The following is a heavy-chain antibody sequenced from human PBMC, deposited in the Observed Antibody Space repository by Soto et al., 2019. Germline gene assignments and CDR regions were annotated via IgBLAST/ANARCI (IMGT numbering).Heavy chain of an antibody. CDR3: ARARIPISCIVV. D-gene: IGHD3-10*01. Sequence: PSQTLSLTCAISGDSVSSSSAACNWISQSPSRGLEWLGRTYYRSKWYNDYAVSVKSRITINPYTSKNQFSLQLNSVTPEDTAVYFFARARIPISCIVVCCKGPMSTVS. J-gene: IGHJ6*04. V-gene: IGHV6-1*01. CDR2: TYYRSKWYN. CDR1: GDSVSSSSAA.